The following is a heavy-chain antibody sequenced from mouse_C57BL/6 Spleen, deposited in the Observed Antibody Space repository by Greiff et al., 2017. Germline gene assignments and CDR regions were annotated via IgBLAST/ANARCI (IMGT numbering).Heavy chain of an antibody. J-gene: IGHJ4*01. CDR3: ARDDYDGGDYYAMDY. D-gene: IGHD2-4*01. V-gene: IGHV1-82*01. Sequence: QVQLQQSGPELVKPGASVKISCKASGYAFSSSWMNWVKQRPGKGLEWIGRIYPGDGDTNYNGKFKGKATLTADKSSSTAYMQLSSLTSDDSAVYFCARDDYDGGDYYAMDYWGQGTSVTVSS. CDR1: GYAFSSSW. CDR2: IYPGDGDT.